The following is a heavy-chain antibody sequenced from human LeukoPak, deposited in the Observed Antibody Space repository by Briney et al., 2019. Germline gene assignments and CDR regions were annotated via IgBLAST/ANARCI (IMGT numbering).Heavy chain of an antibody. V-gene: IGHV3-30*03. D-gene: IGHD7-27*01. CDR1: GFTFRNYG. Sequence: GGSLRLSCAASGFTFRNYGMHWVRQAPGKGLEWVAVITDDGSNEYYADSVKGRFTISRDNAKNSLYLQMNSLRTEDTAVYYCVRDGSSWGNFDYWGQGTLVSVSS. J-gene: IGHJ4*02. CDR3: VRDGSSWGNFDY. CDR2: ITDDGSNE.